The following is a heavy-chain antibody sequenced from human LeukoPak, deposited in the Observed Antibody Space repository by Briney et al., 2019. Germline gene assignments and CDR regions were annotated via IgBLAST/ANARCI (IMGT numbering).Heavy chain of an antibody. V-gene: IGHV5-51*01. CDR2: IYPADSGT. CDR1: GYSFTTYW. CDR3: ERPVWNGQYYFDF. D-gene: IGHD1-1*01. Sequence: GESLKISCKGSGYSFTTYWIAWVRQMPGKGLECMGIIYPADSGTRYSPSFQGQVTISADKSITTAYLQWSSLKASDTAIYYCERPVWNGQYYFDFLVHGTLVTDSS. J-gene: IGHJ4*01.